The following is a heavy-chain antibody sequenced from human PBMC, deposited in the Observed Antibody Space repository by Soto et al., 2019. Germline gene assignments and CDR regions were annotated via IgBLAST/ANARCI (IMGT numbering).Heavy chain of an antibody. J-gene: IGHJ6*02. Sequence: PSETLSLTCAVSGGSISSSNWWSWVRQPPGKGLEWIGEIYHSGSTNYNPSLKSRVTISVDKSKNQFSLKLSSVTAADTAVYYWARDRLWFEITYYYYYGMDVWGQGTTVTVSS. CDR1: GGSISSSNW. CDR2: IYHSGST. V-gene: IGHV4-4*02. CDR3: ARDRLWFEITYYYYYGMDV. D-gene: IGHD3-10*01.